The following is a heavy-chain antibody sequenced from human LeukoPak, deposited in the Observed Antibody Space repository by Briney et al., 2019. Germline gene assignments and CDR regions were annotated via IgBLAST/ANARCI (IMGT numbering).Heavy chain of an antibody. CDR3: ARGYSSSWYQVGY. CDR1: GYTFTSYD. CDR2: INTNTGNP. V-gene: IGHV7-4-1*02. D-gene: IGHD6-13*01. Sequence: AASVKVSCKASGYTFTSYDINWVRQAPGQGLEWMGWINTNTGNPTYAQGLTGRFLFSLDTSVSTAYLQISSLKAEDTAVYYCARGYSSSWYQVGYWGQGTLVTVSS. J-gene: IGHJ4*02.